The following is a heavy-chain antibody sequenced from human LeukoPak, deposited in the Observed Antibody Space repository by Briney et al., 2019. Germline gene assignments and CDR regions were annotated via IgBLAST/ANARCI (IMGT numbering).Heavy chain of an antibody. J-gene: IGHJ4*02. CDR2: VSGGGGNT. CDR1: GFTFSSYA. Sequence: GGSLRLSCAASGFTFSSYAMSWVRQAPGKGLEWVSAVSGGGGNTNYADSVKGRFTISRDNSKNTLYLQMNSLRAEDTAVYYCAKAYSDGWYYFDNWGQGTLVTVSS. D-gene: IGHD6-19*01. V-gene: IGHV3-23*01. CDR3: AKAYSDGWYYFDN.